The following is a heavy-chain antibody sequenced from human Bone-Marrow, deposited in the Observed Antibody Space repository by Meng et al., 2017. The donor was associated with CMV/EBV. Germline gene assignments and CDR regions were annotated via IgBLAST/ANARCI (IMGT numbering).Heavy chain of an antibody. CDR1: GGSFSGYY. Sequence: GSLRLSCAVYGGSFSGYYWSWIRQPPGKGLEWIGEINHSGGTNYNPSLKSRVTISVDTSKNQFSLKLSSVTAAATAVYCCARGRIPWYSSSWLNWFDPWGQGTLVTVSS. D-gene: IGHD6-13*01. J-gene: IGHJ5*02. CDR3: ARGRIPWYSSSWLNWFDP. V-gene: IGHV4-34*01. CDR2: INHSGGT.